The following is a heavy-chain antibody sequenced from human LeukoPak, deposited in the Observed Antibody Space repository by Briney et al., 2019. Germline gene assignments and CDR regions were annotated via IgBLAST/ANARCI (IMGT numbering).Heavy chain of an antibody. V-gene: IGHV3-21*01. CDR1: GFTFSSYS. Sequence: GGSLRLSCAASGFTFSSYSMNWVRQAPGKGLEWVSSISSSGSYIYYADSVKGRFTISRDNAKNSLYLQMNSLRAEDTAVYYCARDAYDFWSGYGNDAFDIWGQGTMVTVSS. J-gene: IGHJ3*02. CDR2: ISSSGSYI. CDR3: ARDAYDFWSGYGNDAFDI. D-gene: IGHD3-3*01.